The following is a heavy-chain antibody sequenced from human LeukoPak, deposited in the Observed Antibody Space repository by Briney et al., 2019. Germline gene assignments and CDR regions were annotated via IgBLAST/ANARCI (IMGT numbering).Heavy chain of an antibody. Sequence: VKVSCKASGGTFSSYAISWVRQAPGQGLEWMGRSIPIFRTANYAQKFQGRVTITTDESTSTAYMELSSLRSEDTAVYYCAREKEDSSGYYGHDALDIWGQGTVVTVSS. CDR1: GGTFSSYA. D-gene: IGHD3-22*01. V-gene: IGHV1-69*13. CDR2: SIPIFRTA. J-gene: IGHJ3*02. CDR3: AREKEDSSGYYGHDALDI.